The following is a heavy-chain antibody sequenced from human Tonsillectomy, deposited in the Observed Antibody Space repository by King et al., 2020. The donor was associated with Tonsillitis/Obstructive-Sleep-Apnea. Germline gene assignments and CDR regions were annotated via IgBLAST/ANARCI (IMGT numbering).Heavy chain of an antibody. Sequence: QLQESGPGLVKPSETLSLTCTVSGGSISSSSYYWGWIRQPPGKGLEWIGGIYYSGSTYYNPSLKSRVTISVDTSKNQFSLKLSSVTAADTAVYYCATYRVVPAAIFAFDIWGQGTMVTVSS. V-gene: IGHV4-39*01. J-gene: IGHJ3*02. CDR3: ATYRVVPAAIFAFDI. CDR2: IYYSGST. D-gene: IGHD2-2*01. CDR1: GGSISSSSYY.